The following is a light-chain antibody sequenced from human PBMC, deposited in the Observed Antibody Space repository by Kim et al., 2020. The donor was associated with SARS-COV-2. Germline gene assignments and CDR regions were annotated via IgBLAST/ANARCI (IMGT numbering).Light chain of an antibody. J-gene: IGKJ1*01. V-gene: IGKV1-27*01. CDR1: QDISNY. CDR2: AAS. CDR3: QKYNAAPWM. Sequence: SASVGDRVTITCRASQDISNYVVWYQQKPGKVPKVLIYAASALHSGVPSRFSGGGFGTDFTLTISSLQPEDVATYYCQKYNAAPWMFGQGTKLEI.